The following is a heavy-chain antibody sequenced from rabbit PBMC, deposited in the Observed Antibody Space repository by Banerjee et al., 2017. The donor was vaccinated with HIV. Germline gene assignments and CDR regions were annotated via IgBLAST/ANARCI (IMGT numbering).Heavy chain of an antibody. CDR2: IYTGSSGST. D-gene: IGHD2-1*01. Sequence: QSLEESGGDLVKPGASLTLTCTASGFSFSSNYWMSWVRQAPGKGLEWIGYIYTGSSGSTYYASWAKGRFTISKTSSTTVTLQMTSLTAADTATYFCARDWDYDDPSNLWGQGTLVTVS. J-gene: IGHJ4*01. CDR3: ARDWDYDDPSNL. CDR1: GFSFSSNYW. V-gene: IGHV1S40*01.